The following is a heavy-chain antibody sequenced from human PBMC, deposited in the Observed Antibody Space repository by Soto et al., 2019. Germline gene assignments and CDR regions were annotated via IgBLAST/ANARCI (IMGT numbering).Heavy chain of an antibody. V-gene: IGHV3-23*01. CDR3: AKYIVGSSWFDP. CDR1: GFTFSSYA. J-gene: IGHJ5*02. CDR2: ISGSGGST. Sequence: GGSLTLSCAASGFTFSSYAMSWVRQAPGKGLEWVSAISGSGGSTYYADSVKGRFTISRDNSKNTLYLQMNSLRAEDTAVYYCAKYIVGSSWFDPWGQGTLVTVSS. D-gene: IGHD2-15*01.